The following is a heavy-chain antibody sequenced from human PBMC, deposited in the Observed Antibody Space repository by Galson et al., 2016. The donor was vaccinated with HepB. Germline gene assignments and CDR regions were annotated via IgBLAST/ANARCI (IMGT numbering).Heavy chain of an antibody. D-gene: IGHD3-3*01. V-gene: IGHV2-5*02. CDR2: IYWDDDQ. CDR1: GFSLRTTGAG. Sequence: PALVKPTQTLTLTCTFSGFSLRTTGAGVGWIRQPPGKALEWLALIYWDDDQRYSPSLKSRLTITKDTSKDQVALRMTNMDPVDTATYYCAHTRGEEDSDFWSGYYSFDQWGQGTLVTVSS. J-gene: IGHJ4*02. CDR3: AHTRGEEDSDFWSGYYSFDQ.